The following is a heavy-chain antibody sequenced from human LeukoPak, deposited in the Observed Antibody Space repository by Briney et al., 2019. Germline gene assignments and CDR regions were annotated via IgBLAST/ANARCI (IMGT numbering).Heavy chain of an antibody. CDR3: ARGNHPDDDFWSGYYTGHYYGMDV. J-gene: IGHJ6*02. CDR2: ISYDGSNK. Sequence: PGGSLRLSCAASGFTFSSYAMHWVRQAPGKGLEWVAVISYDGSNKYYADSVKGRFTISRHNSKNTLYLQMNSLRAEDTAVYYCARGNHPDDDFWSGYYTGHYYGMDVWGQGTTVTVSS. D-gene: IGHD3-3*01. V-gene: IGHV3-30*14. CDR1: GFTFSSYA.